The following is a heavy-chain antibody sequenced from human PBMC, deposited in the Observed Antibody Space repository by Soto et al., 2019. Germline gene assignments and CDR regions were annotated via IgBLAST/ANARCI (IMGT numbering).Heavy chain of an antibody. Sequence: SETLSLTCAVYGGSFSGYYWSWIRQPPGKGLEWIGEINHSGSTNYNPSLKSRVTISVDTSKNQFSLKLSSVTAADTAVYYCARARDCSGGSCYSYYYYGMDVWGQGTTVTV. CDR3: ARARDCSGGSCYSYYYYGMDV. CDR1: GGSFSGYY. CDR2: INHSGST. V-gene: IGHV4-34*01. J-gene: IGHJ6*02. D-gene: IGHD2-15*01.